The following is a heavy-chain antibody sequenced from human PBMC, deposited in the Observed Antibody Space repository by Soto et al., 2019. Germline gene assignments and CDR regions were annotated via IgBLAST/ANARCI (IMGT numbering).Heavy chain of an antibody. D-gene: IGHD3-3*01. CDR2: NSAYNGYT. Sequence: ASVKVSFKASGYTFTRYGITWVRQAPGQGLEWMGWNSAYNGYTNYAEKLQGRVTMTTYTSTSTAYMELRSLRSVETALYYCARELPMATILGLTLEVKYFQHWGQLNMVTVSS. CDR1: GYTFTRYG. J-gene: IGHJ1*01. CDR3: ARELPMATILGLTLEVKYFQH. V-gene: IGHV1-18*01.